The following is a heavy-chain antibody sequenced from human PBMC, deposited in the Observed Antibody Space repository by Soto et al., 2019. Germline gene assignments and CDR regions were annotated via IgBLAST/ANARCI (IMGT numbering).Heavy chain of an antibody. CDR1: GGTFSSYA. D-gene: IGHD3-3*01. J-gene: IGHJ4*02. CDR2: IIPIFGTA. Sequence: QVQLVQSGAEVKKPGSSVKVSCKASGGTFSSYAISWVRQAPGQGLEWMGGIIPIFGTANYAQKFQGRVTITADKSTSTAYMELSSLRSDDTAVYYCARETVTIYGVVIRGYFDYWGQGTLVTVSS. V-gene: IGHV1-69*06. CDR3: ARETVTIYGVVIRGYFDY.